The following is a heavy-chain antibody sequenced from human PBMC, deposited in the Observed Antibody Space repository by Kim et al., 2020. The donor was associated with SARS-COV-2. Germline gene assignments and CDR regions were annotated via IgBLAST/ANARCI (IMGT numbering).Heavy chain of an antibody. J-gene: IGHJ4*02. V-gene: IGHV3-7*05. Sequence: GGSLRLSCAASGFTFSSDWMSWVRQAPGKGLEWVANLKPDGSEEFYVASVKCRFTVSRDNVKNSLYLQMNSLSAEDTAMYYCARDPLRDHSFWGQGTLVTVSS. CDR3: ARDPLRDHSF. CDR1: GFTFSSDW. CDR2: LKPDGSEE. D-gene: IGHD2-21*01.